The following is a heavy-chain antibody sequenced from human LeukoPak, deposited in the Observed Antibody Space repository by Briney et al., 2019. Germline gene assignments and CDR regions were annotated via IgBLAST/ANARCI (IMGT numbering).Heavy chain of an antibody. V-gene: IGHV5-10-1*01. CDR3: ARQLVTPQGVDV. CDR2: IDPSDSYT. Sequence: GESLKISCKGSGYSFTSYWTTWVRQMPGKGLEWMGRIDPSDSYTNYSPSFQGHVTISADKSISTAYLQWISLKASDTAVYYCARQLVTPQGVDVWGQGTTVTVSS. D-gene: IGHD4-11*01. J-gene: IGHJ6*02. CDR1: GYSFTSYW.